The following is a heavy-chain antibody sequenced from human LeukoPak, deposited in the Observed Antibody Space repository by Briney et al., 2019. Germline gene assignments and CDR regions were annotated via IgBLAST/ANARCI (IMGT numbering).Heavy chain of an antibody. D-gene: IGHD6-6*01. J-gene: IGHJ6*03. CDR3: ARSFEYSSSLRYYYYMDV. Sequence: SETLSLTCTVSGGSVSSYYWSWIRQPPGKGLEWIGFIYYSGSTNYNPSLKSRVTISVDTSKNQFSLKLSSVTAADTAVYYCARSFEYSSSLRYYYYMDVWGKGTTVTVSS. CDR2: IYYSGST. CDR1: GGSVSSYY. V-gene: IGHV4-59*02.